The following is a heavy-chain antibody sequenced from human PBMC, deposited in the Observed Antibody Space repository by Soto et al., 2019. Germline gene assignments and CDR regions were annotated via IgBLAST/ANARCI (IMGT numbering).Heavy chain of an antibody. J-gene: IGHJ4*02. CDR2: IYYSGST. Sequence: SETLSLTCTVSGGSVSSYYWGWIRQPPGKALEWIGYIYYSGSTKYNPSLKSRVTMSVDTSNNQFSLSVSSVTAADTAVYYCARHANRNYGLYYFDFWGLGAPVTVSS. D-gene: IGHD4-4*01. CDR1: GGSVSSYY. V-gene: IGHV4-59*08. CDR3: ARHANRNYGLYYFDF.